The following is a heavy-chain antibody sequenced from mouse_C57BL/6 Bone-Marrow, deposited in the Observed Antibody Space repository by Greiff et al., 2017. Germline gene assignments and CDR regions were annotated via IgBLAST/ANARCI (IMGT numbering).Heavy chain of an antibody. Sequence: VQLQQPGAELVKPGASVKMSCKASGYTFTSYWITWVKQRPGQGLEWIGDIYPGSGSTNYNEKFKGKATLTADKSSSTAYMELRSLTSEDSAVYVCARHFPSDLAMDYWGQGTSVTGSS. CDR1: GYTFTSYW. CDR2: IYPGSGST. V-gene: IGHV1-55*01. CDR3: ARHFPSDLAMDY. D-gene: IGHD6-1*01. J-gene: IGHJ4*01.